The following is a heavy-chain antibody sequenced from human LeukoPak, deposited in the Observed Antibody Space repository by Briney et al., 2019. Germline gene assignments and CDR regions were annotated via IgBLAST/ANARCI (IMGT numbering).Heavy chain of an antibody. CDR2: INPSGGGT. CDR3: AREVNSFDY. J-gene: IGHJ4*02. V-gene: IGHV1-46*01. CDR1: GYTFTDYY. D-gene: IGHD1/OR15-1a*01. Sequence: ASVKVSCKASGYTFTDYYMHWVRQAPGQGLEWVGIINPSGGGTTYAQKFQGRVNMTRDTSTSTVYMELNSLRSEDTAVYYCAREVNSFDYWGQGTQVSVSS.